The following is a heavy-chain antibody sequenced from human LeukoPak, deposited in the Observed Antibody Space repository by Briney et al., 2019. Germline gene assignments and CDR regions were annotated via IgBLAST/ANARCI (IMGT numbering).Heavy chain of an antibody. CDR3: ARVCRYFDWLLSYNWFDP. CDR1: GFTFSSYS. V-gene: IGHV3-48*04. CDR2: ISSSSSTI. J-gene: IGHJ5*02. D-gene: IGHD3-9*01. Sequence: GGSLRLSCGASGFTFSSYSMMWLRQAPGGGLEWVSYISSSSSTIYYADSVKGRFTISRDNAKNSVYLQRNSLRAEDTAVYYCARVCRYFDWLLSYNWFDPWGQETLVTVSS.